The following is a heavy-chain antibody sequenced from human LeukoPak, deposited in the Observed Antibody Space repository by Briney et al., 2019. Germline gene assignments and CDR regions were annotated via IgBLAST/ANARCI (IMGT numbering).Heavy chain of an antibody. CDR3: ARDNRIYYGMDV. D-gene: IGHD2/OR15-2a*01. V-gene: IGHV1-69*13. J-gene: IGHJ6*02. CDR2: IIPIFGTA. CDR1: GGTFSSYA. Sequence: GASVKVSCKASGGTFSSYAISWVRQAPGQGLEWMGGIIPIFGTANYAQKFQGRVTITADESTSTAYMELSSLRSEDTAVYYCARDNRIYYGMDVWGQGTTVTVSS.